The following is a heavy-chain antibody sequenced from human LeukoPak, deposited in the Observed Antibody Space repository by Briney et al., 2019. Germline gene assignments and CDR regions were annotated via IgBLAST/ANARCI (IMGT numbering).Heavy chain of an antibody. J-gene: IGHJ2*01. D-gene: IGHD1-26*01. V-gene: IGHV3-23*01. CDR1: GFTFSNYA. CDR3: AKDRTVGASYWYFDL. Sequence: LAGGSLRLSCAASGFTFSNYAMSWVRQAPGKGLEWVSTISGSGGSTFYADSVKGRFTISRDNSRNTLYLQMNSLRAEDTAIYYCAKDRTVGASYWYFDLWGRGTLVTVSS. CDR2: ISGSGGST.